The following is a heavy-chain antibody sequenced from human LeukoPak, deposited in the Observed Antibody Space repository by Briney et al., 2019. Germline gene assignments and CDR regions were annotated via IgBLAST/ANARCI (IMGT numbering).Heavy chain of an antibody. CDR2: INYSGST. V-gene: IGHV4-59*01. CDR3: ARASPYNNWSGYWFDP. J-gene: IGHJ5*02. CDR1: GGSIRSYY. D-gene: IGHD3-3*01. Sequence: SETLSLTXTVSGGSIRSYYWSWIRQPPGKGLEWMGYINYSGSTKYNPSLKSRVTISVDKSKNQFSLKVNSVTAADTAVYYCARASPYNNWSGYWFDPWGQGTLVTVSS.